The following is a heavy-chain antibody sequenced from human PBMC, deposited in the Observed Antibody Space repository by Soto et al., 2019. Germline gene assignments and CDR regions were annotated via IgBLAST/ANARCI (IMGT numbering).Heavy chain of an antibody. CDR3: VKDDYYDSSGTHPSY. V-gene: IGHV3-48*01. Sequence: GGSLRLSCAASGFTFSTYSMNWVRQAPGKGLEWVSYISSSSSTIFYTDSVKGRFTVSRDNAKNTLYIQMNSLRAGDTAIYYYVKDDYYDSSGTHPSYWGQGTLVTVS. CDR1: GFTFSTYS. CDR2: ISSSSSTI. J-gene: IGHJ4*02. D-gene: IGHD3-22*01.